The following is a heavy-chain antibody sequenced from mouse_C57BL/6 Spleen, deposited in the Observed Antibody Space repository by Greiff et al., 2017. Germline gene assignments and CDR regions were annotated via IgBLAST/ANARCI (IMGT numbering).Heavy chain of an antibody. CDR1: GFTFSDYG. Sequence: EVQLVESGGGLVKPGGSLKLSCAASGFTFSDYGMHWVRQAPEKGLKWVAYISSGSSTIYYADTVKGRFTISRDNATNTLFLQMTSLRSEDTAMYYCALTTVVATPFDYWGQGTTLTVSS. CDR2: ISSGSSTI. J-gene: IGHJ2*01. D-gene: IGHD1-1*01. CDR3: ALTTVVATPFDY. V-gene: IGHV5-17*01.